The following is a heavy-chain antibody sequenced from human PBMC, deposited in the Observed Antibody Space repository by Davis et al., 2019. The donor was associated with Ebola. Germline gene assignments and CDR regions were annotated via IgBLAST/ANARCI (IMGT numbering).Heavy chain of an antibody. CDR2: INWNGGST. J-gene: IGHJ2*01. CDR1: GFTFDDYG. D-gene: IGHD6-6*01. CDR3: VGLGAARSWNWYFEF. V-gene: IGHV3-20*04. Sequence: PGGSLRLSCAASGFTFDDYGMSWVRQAPGKGLEWVSGINWNGGSTGYADSVKGRFTISRDNAKNSLDLQMNNLGVEDTAVYYCVGLGAARSWNWYFEFWGRGTLVTVSS.